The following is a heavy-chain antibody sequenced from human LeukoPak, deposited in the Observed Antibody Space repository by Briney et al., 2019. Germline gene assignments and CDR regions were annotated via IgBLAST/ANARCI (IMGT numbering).Heavy chain of an antibody. D-gene: IGHD4-23*01. J-gene: IGHJ4*02. CDR2: ISGSGDYT. Sequence: PGGPLRLSCAPSGFTFSDYYMSWIRQAPGKGLEWVSSISGSGDYTKYANSVKGRITIPRDNEQNSLYLQMNSLRTEDTAVYYCARSYGGNAWVDHWGQGTLLRVSS. CDR3: ARSYGGNAWVDH. V-gene: IGHV3-11*06. CDR1: GFTFSDYY.